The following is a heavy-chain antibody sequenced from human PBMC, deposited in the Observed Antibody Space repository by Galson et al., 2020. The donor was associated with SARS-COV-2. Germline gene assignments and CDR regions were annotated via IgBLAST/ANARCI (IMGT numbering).Heavy chain of an antibody. CDR1: GGSISSSSYY. CDR2: IYYSGST. D-gene: IGHD6-19*01. CDR3: ARHEAGMAGYYYYYYGMDV. Sequence: SETLSLTCTVSGGSISSSSYYCGWIRQPPGKGLEWIGSIYYSGSTYYNPSLKSRVTISVDTSKNQFSLKLSSVTAADTAVYYCARHEAGMAGYYYYYYGMDVWGQGTTVTVSS. J-gene: IGHJ6*02. V-gene: IGHV4-39*01.